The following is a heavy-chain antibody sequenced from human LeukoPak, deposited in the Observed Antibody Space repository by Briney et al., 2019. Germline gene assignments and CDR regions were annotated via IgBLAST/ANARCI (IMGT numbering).Heavy chain of an antibody. CDR2: NIPIFGTA. D-gene: IGHD5-24*01. CDR3: AKELRDKGFDY. CDR1: GGTFSSYA. J-gene: IGHJ4*02. V-gene: IGHV1-69*05. Sequence: ASVKVSCKASGGTFSSYAISWVRQAPGQGLEWMGGNIPIFGTANYAQKFQGRVTITTDESTSTAYMELSSLRSEDTAVYYCAKELRDKGFDYWGQGTLVTVSS.